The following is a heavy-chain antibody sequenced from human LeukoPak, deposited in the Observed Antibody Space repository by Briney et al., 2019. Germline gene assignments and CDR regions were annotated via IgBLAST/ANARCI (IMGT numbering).Heavy chain of an antibody. J-gene: IGHJ6*03. V-gene: IGHV3-30*02. Sequence: GGSLRLSCAASGFTFSSYGMHWVRQAPGKGLEWVAFIRYDGSNKYYADSVKGRFAISRDNSKNTLYLQMNSLRAEDTAVYYCAKDHYPGTTEYYYYYMDVWGKGTTVTVSS. CDR2: IRYDGSNK. D-gene: IGHD1-1*01. CDR1: GFTFSSYG. CDR3: AKDHYPGTTEYYYYYMDV.